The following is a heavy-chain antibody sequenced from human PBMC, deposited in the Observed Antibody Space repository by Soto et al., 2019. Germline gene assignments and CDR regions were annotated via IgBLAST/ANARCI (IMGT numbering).Heavy chain of an antibody. CDR2: ISGSGGST. D-gene: IGHD1-26*01. CDR1: GFTFSSYA. Sequence: PGGSLRLSCAASGFTFSSYAMSWVRQAPGEGLEWVSAISGSGGSTYYADSVKGRFTISRDNSKNTLYLQMNSLRAEDTAIYYCAKRPRALLTFDYWGQGTLVTVSS. V-gene: IGHV3-23*01. J-gene: IGHJ4*02. CDR3: AKRPRALLTFDY.